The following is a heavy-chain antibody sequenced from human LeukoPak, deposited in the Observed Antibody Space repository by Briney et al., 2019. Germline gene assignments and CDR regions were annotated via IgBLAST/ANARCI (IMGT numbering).Heavy chain of an antibody. CDR3: ARDGYSGYVGYFDY. J-gene: IGHJ4*02. CDR2: IYHTGST. D-gene: IGHD5-12*01. CDR1: GSSISSPSY. Sequence: PSETLSHTCTVSGSSISSPSYWGWIRPPPGKGLEWIGSIYHTGSTYYSPSLESRVTMSVDKSKNQFSLELTSVTAEETAVYYCARDGYSGYVGYFDYWGQGILVTVSS. V-gene: IGHV4-38-2*02.